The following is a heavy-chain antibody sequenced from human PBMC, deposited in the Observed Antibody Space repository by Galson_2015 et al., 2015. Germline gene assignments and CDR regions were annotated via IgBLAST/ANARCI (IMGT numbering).Heavy chain of an antibody. V-gene: IGHV1-18*04. CDR3: ARDHGYHYYDSSYIDY. CDR1: GYTFTSYG. D-gene: IGHD3-22*01. Sequence: SVKVSCKASGYTFTSYGISWVRQAPGQGLEWMGWISAYNGNTNYAQKLQGRVTMATDTSTSTAYMELRSLRSDDTAVYYCARDHGYHYYDSSYIDYWGQGTLVTVSS. J-gene: IGHJ4*02. CDR2: ISAYNGNT.